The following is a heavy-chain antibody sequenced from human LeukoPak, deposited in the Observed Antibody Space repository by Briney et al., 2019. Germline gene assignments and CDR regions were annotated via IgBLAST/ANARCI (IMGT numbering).Heavy chain of an antibody. D-gene: IGHD1-26*01. CDR2: IWYDGSNK. V-gene: IGHV3-33*01. J-gene: IGHJ4*02. CDR1: GFTFNNYG. Sequence: GRSLRLSCAASGFTFNNYGIPWVRQAPGKGLEWVAVIWYDGSNKYYADSVKGRFTISRDNSKNTLDLQMNSLRAEDTAVYYCARDSGSYYFHYWGQGTLVPVSS. CDR3: ARDSGSYYFHY.